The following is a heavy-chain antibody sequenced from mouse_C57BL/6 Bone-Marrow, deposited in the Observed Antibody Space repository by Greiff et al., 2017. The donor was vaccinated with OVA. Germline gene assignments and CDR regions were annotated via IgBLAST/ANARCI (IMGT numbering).Heavy chain of an antibody. Sequence: VQLQQSGAELVRPGASVTLSCKASGYTFTDYAMHWVKQTTVHGLEWIGAIDPETGGTAYNQKFKGKAILTADKSSSTAYMELRSLTSEDSAVYYCTSPYDYDGNWYFDVWGTGTTVTVSS. CDR3: TSPYDYDGNWYFDV. D-gene: IGHD2-4*01. CDR1: GYTFTDYA. V-gene: IGHV1-15*01. J-gene: IGHJ1*03. CDR2: IDPETGGT.